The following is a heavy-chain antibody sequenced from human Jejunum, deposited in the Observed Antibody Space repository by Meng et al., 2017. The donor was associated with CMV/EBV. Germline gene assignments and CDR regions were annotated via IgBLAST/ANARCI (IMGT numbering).Heavy chain of an antibody. CDR1: GFTDSDAW. CDR2: IKSKAHGETT. CDR3: TTEGGGYSLY. J-gene: IGHJ4*02. D-gene: IGHD3-22*01. V-gene: IGHV3-15*01. Sequence: SCAASGFTDSDAWMSWVRQAPGKGLEWVGRIKSKAHGETTDYAAPVKGRFTISRDDSKNTLYLQMNSLKTEDTAVYYCTTEGGGYSLYWGQGTLVTVSS.